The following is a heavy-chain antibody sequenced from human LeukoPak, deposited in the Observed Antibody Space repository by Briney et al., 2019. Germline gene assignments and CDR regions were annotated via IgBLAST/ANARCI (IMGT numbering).Heavy chain of an antibody. CDR3: ATGVRGVISRPVNYFDY. Sequence: GGSLRLSCAASGFTFSSYGMHWVRQAPGKGLEWVAFIRYDGSNKYYADSVKGRFTISRDNAKNSLYLQMNSLRAEDTAVYYCATGVRGVISRPVNYFDYWGQGTLVTVSS. V-gene: IGHV3-30*02. J-gene: IGHJ4*02. D-gene: IGHD3-10*01. CDR1: GFTFSSYG. CDR2: IRYDGSNK.